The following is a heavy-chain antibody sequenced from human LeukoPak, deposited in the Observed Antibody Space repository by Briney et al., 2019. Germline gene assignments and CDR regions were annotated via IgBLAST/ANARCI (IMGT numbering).Heavy chain of an antibody. CDR3: ATDLHFGYSTATSCANY. CDR2: IRSTPDGGAT. CDR1: GFTFISSW. Sequence: PGGSLRLSCAASGFTFISSWMTWVRQAPGKGLEWVGRIRSTPDGGATDYAAPVKGRFTISRDDSKNTLYLQMSSLRTEDTAVYYCATDLHFGYSTATSCANYWGQGTLVTVSS. D-gene: IGHD2-2*01. V-gene: IGHV3-15*01. J-gene: IGHJ4*02.